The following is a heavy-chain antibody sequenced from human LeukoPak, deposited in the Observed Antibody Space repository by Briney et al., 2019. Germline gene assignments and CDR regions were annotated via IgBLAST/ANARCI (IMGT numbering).Heavy chain of an antibody. Sequence: GGSLRLSCAASGFTFSSYAMSWVRQAAGKGLEGVSAISGSGGNTYYADSVKGRFTISRDSSKNTLYLQMNSLRAEDSAVYYCAKDFVGPDDYWGQGTLVTVSS. CDR2: ISGSGGNT. CDR3: AKDFVGPDDY. J-gene: IGHJ4*02. D-gene: IGHD1-26*01. CDR1: GFTFSSYA. V-gene: IGHV3-23*01.